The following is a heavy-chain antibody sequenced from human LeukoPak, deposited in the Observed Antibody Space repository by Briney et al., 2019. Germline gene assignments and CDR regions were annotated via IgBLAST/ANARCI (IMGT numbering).Heavy chain of an antibody. J-gene: IGHJ3*02. V-gene: IGHV1-2*02. CDR2: INPNSGGT. D-gene: IGHD3-22*01. Sequence: ASVKVSCKASGYTFTAYYMHWVRQAPGEGLVWMGWINPNSGGTNYAQNFQGRVTMTRDTSISTAYMELSRLRSDDTAVYYCASPYYYDSSGSPTDAFDIWGQGTMVIVSS. CDR1: GYTFTAYY. CDR3: ASPYYYDSSGSPTDAFDI.